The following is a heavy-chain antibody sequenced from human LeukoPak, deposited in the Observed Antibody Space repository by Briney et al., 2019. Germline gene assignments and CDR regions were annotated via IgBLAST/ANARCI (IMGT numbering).Heavy chain of an antibody. V-gene: IGHV4-34*01. J-gene: IGHJ4*02. D-gene: IGHD6-13*01. CDR2: INHSGST. Sequence: SETLSLTCAVYGGSFSGYYWSWIRQPPGKGLEWIGEINHSGSTNYNPSLKSRVTISVDTSKNQFSLKLSSVAAADTAVYYCARGWFTGYSSSWYSGFYYWGQGTLVTVSS. CDR1: GGSFSGYY. CDR3: ARGWFTGYSSSWYSGFYY.